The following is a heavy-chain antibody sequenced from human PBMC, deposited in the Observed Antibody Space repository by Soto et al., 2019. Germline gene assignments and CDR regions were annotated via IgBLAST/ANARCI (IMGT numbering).Heavy chain of an antibody. V-gene: IGHV3-64*02. Sequence: GRSLRISCAAYGFTFSSYAMHWVRQAPGKGLEYVSAISSNGGSTYYADSVKGRFTISRDNSKNTLYLQMGSLRAEDMAVYYFFRESAETTSAFDSWGQGKMVTV. CDR3: FRESAETTSAFDS. CDR1: GFTFSSYA. J-gene: IGHJ3*02. D-gene: IGHD1-7*01. CDR2: ISSNGGST.